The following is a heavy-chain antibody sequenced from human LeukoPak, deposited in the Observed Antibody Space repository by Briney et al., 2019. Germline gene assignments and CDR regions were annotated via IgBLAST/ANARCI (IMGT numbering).Heavy chain of an antibody. CDR1: GGSISSYY. Sequence: SETLSLTCTVSGGSISSYYWSWIRQPPGKGLEWIGYIYYSGSTNYNPSLKSRVTISVDTSKNQFSLKLSSVTAADTAVYYCARAYNWNFYYMDVWGKGTTVTVSS. CDR2: IYYSGST. CDR3: ARAYNWNFYYMDV. D-gene: IGHD1-20*01. J-gene: IGHJ6*03. V-gene: IGHV4-59*01.